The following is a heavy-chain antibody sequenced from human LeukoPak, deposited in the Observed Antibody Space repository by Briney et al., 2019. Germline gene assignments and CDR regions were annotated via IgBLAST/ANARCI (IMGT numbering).Heavy chain of an antibody. CDR2: ISGSGDTT. J-gene: IGHJ4*02. V-gene: IGHV3-23*01. CDR3: AKLRVYQYFDWRISEYYFDY. CDR1: GFTFSNYA. Sequence: GGSLRLSCAASGFTFSNYAMSWVRQAPGKGLEWVSFISGSGDTTYYADSAKGQFTISRDKARNILFLHMNTLRAEDTATYYCAKLRVYQYFDWRISEYYFDYWGQGTLVTVSS. D-gene: IGHD3-9*01.